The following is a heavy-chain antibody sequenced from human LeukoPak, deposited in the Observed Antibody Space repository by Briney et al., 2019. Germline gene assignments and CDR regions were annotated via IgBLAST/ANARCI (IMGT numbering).Heavy chain of an antibody. V-gene: IGHV4-59*01. J-gene: IGHJ6*03. CDR2: IYYSDST. CDR3: ARFPGGAEYRHYYYMDV. Sequence: SETLSLTCTVSGGSISNYFWSWIRQPPGKGLECIGYIYYSDSTNYNPSLKSRVTVSVETSKNQFSLKLSSVTAADTAVYYCARFPGGAEYRHYYYMDVWGKGTTVTVSS. CDR1: GGSISNYF. D-gene: IGHD1-14*01.